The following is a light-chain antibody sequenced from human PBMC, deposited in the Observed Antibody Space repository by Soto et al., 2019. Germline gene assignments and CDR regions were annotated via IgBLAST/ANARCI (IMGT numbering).Light chain of an antibody. V-gene: IGLV1-40*01. CDR2: VNS. CDR1: SSNIGAGYD. Sequence: QPVLTQPPSVSGAPGQRVTISCTGSSSNIGAGYDVHWYQQLPGTAPKLLIYVNSNRPSGVPDRFSGSKSDTSASLAITGLQAADEADYYCPSYDSSLSAVVFGGGTQLTVL. J-gene: IGLJ2*01. CDR3: PSYDSSLSAVV.